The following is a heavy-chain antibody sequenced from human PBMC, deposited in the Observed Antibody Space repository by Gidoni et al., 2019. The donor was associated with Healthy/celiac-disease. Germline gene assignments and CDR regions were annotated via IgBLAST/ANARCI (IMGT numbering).Heavy chain of an antibody. J-gene: IGHJ4*02. CDR3: ASGGSSGWYEGPFDY. D-gene: IGHD6-19*01. Sequence: EVQLVESVGGLVQPGGSLRLSCAASGFTFGSYEMNWVLQAPGKGLEWVSYISSSGSTIYYAESVKGRFTSYRDNDKKSLYLQMNSLRAEDTAVYYWASGGSSGWYEGPFDYWGQGTLVTVSS. CDR2: ISSSGSTI. CDR1: GFTFGSYE. V-gene: IGHV3-48*03.